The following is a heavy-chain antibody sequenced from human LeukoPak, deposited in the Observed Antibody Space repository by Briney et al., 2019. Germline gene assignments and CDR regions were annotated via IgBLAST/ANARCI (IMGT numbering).Heavy chain of an antibody. CDR2: ITGGSGYT. Sequence: PGGSLRLSCAASGFTFSSYAMSWVRQAPGKGLEWVSTITGGSGYTYYADSVKGRFTISRDNSKNTLYLQVNSLRAEDTAVYYCAKDNGETYSKNFDYWGQGTLVTVSS. V-gene: IGHV3-23*01. CDR3: AKDNGETYSKNFDY. J-gene: IGHJ4*02. CDR1: GFTFSSYA. D-gene: IGHD2-15*01.